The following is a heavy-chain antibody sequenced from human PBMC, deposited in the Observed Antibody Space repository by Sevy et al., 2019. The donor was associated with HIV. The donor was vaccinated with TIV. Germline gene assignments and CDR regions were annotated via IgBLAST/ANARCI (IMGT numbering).Heavy chain of an antibody. D-gene: IGHD3-9*01. CDR3: ARITTIFTAGGDFQH. V-gene: IGHV1-2*02. J-gene: IGHJ1*01. CDR2: INPNSGGT. Sequence: ASVKVSCKASGYTFTGYYMHWVRQAPRQGPEWIGWINPNSGGTNYARKFQGRVTMTTDTSISTAYMELSRLRSDDTAVYYCARITTIFTAGGDFQHWGQGTLVTVSS. CDR1: GYTFTGYY.